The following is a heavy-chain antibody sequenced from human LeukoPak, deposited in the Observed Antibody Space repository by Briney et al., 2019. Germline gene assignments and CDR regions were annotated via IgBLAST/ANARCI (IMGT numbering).Heavy chain of an antibody. Sequence: GGTLRLSCAASGFTFSSNGMSWVRQAPGKGLEWVSAISGSGGRTYYADSVKGRFTISRNNSKNTLYLQMNSLRAEDTAVYYCAKDQNYDILTAMDVWGKGTTVTISS. D-gene: IGHD3-9*01. V-gene: IGHV3-23*01. CDR2: ISGSGGRT. CDR3: AKDQNYDILTAMDV. J-gene: IGHJ6*04. CDR1: GFTFSSNG.